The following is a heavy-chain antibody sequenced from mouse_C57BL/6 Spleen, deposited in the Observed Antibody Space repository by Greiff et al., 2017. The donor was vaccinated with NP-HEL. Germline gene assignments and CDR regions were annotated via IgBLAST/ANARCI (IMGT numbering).Heavy chain of an antibody. J-gene: IGHJ4*01. V-gene: IGHV10-1*01. CDR3: VREDYYGYYYAMDY. CDR2: IRSKSNNYAT. CDR1: GFSFNTYA. Sequence: EVKLVESGGGLVQPKGSLKLSCAASGFSFNTYAMNWVRQAPGKGLEWVARIRSKSNNYATYYADSVKDRFTISRDDSESMLYLQMNNLKTEDTAMYYCVREDYYGYYYAMDYWGQGTSVTVSS. D-gene: IGHD1-1*01.